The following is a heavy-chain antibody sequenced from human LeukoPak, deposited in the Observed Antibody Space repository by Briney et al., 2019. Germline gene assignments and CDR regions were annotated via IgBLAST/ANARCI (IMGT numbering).Heavy chain of an antibody. V-gene: IGHV3-30-3*01. J-gene: IGHJ6*02. CDR3: ARRIGRFYGMDV. D-gene: IGHD3-16*01. CDR2: ISYDGSKE. CDR1: GFTFSNYA. Sequence: PGGSLRLSCAASGFTFSNYAMHWVRQAPGKGLEWVASISYDGSKEYYADSVKGRFTTSRDSSKNTLYLQLNSLTTEDTAVSYCARRIGRFYGMDVWGQGTTVTVSS.